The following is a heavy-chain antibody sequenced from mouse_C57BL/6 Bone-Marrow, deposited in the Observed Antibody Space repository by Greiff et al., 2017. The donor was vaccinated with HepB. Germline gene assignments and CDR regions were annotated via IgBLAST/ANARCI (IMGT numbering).Heavy chain of an antibody. Sequence: EVQLQQSGPELVKPGASVKMSCKASGYTFTDYNMHWVKQSHGKSLEWIGYINPNNGGTSYNQKFKGKATLTVNKSSSTAYMELRSLTSEDSAVYYCARGIYYGRFHYYAMDYWGQGTSVTVSS. CDR1: GYTFTDYN. D-gene: IGHD2-1*01. CDR3: ARGIYYGRFHYYAMDY. J-gene: IGHJ4*01. V-gene: IGHV1-22*01. CDR2: INPNNGGT.